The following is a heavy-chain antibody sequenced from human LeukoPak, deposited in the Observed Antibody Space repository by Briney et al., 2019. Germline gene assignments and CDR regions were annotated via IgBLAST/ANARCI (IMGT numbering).Heavy chain of an antibody. CDR2: INPNSGGT. Sequence: ASVKVSCKASGYTFTGYYMHWVRQAPGQGLEWMGWINPNSGGTNYAQKSQGWVTMTRDTSISTAYMELSRLRSDDTAVYYCARGDLTGTRIYYYSMDVWGQGTTVTVSS. V-gene: IGHV1-2*04. CDR3: ARGDLTGTRIYYYSMDV. J-gene: IGHJ6*02. D-gene: IGHD1-20*01. CDR1: GYTFTGYY.